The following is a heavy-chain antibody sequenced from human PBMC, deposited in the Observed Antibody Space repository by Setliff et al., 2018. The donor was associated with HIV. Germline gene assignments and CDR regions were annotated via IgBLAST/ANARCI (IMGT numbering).Heavy chain of an antibody. CDR1: GYNFSRYW. Sequence: GESLKISCKVSGYNFSRYWIAWVRQMPGKGLEWMGMVYPGASDTRNSPSFQGQVTISADKSISTAYLRWSSLKASDTAMYYCARQLVVEGAFDMWGQGTMVTVSS. V-gene: IGHV5-51*01. CDR3: ARQLVVEGAFDM. D-gene: IGHD2-15*01. CDR2: VYPGASDT. J-gene: IGHJ3*02.